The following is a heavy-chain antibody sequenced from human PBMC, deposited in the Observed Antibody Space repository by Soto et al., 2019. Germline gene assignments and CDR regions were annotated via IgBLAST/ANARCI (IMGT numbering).Heavy chain of an antibody. V-gene: IGHV3-15*01. CDR2: IKSKSDGDTT. D-gene: IGHD3-3*02. Sequence: GWSLRLSCATSAIPLRDAWMNLVRQAPGRGLEWIARIKSKSDGDTTDHTASVRGRFTISRDDSENTLYLQMNSLNIEDTGVYYCTKGGILPWGAGTLVTVSS. CDR1: AIPLRDAW. J-gene: IGHJ5*02. CDR3: TKGGILP.